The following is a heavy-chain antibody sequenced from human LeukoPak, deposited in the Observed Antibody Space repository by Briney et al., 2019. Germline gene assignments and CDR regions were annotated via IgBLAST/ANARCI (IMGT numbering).Heavy chain of an antibody. D-gene: IGHD3-3*02. V-gene: IGHV3-33*01. CDR1: GFTFSSYG. CDR2: IWYDGSNK. Sequence: PGRSLRLSCSASGFTFSSYGMQWVRQAPGKGLEWVAVIWYDGSNKYYADSVKGRFTISRDNSKNTLYLQMNSLRAEDTAVYYCARDIRRKYKCIDYWGQGTLVTVSS. J-gene: IGHJ4*02. CDR3: ARDIRRKYKCIDY.